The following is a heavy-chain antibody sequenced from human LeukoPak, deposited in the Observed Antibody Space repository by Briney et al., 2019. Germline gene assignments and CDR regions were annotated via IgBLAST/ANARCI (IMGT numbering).Heavy chain of an antibody. V-gene: IGHV4-38-2*02. J-gene: IGHJ4*02. Sequence: SETLSLTCTVSGGSISPYYWGWIRQPPGKGLEWIGSIYHSGSTYYNPSLKSRVTISVDTSKNQFSLKLSSVTAADTAVYYCAIYYGSGNFDYWGQGTLVTVSS. CDR3: AIYYGSGNFDY. CDR2: IYHSGST. D-gene: IGHD3-10*01. CDR1: GGSISPYY.